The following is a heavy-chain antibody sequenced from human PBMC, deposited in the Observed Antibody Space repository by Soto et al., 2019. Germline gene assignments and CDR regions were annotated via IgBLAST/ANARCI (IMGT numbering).Heavy chain of an antibody. CDR2: IGTAGDT. D-gene: IGHD2-2*01. CDR1: GFTFSSYD. Sequence: EVQLVESGGGLVQPGGSLRLSCAASGFTFSSYDMHWVRQATGKGLEWVSAIGTAGDTYYPGSVKGRFTISRENAKNSLYLQMNRLRAGDTAVYYCARYCSSTSCQEAFDYWGQGTLVTVSS. J-gene: IGHJ4*02. CDR3: ARYCSSTSCQEAFDY. V-gene: IGHV3-13*01.